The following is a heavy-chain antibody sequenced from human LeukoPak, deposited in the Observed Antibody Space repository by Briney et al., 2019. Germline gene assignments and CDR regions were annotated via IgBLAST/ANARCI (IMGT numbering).Heavy chain of an antibody. CDR1: GGSVSSGSYY. J-gene: IGHJ6*04. Sequence: KPSENPSLTCTVSGGSVSSGSYYWSWVRQPPGKGLEWIGYIYYSGSTNYNPSLKSRVTISVDTSKNQFSLKLSSVTAADTAVYYCVRVLATVTTGGMDVWGKGTTVTVSS. CDR3: VRVLATVTTGGMDV. V-gene: IGHV4-61*01. D-gene: IGHD4-17*01. CDR2: IYYSGST.